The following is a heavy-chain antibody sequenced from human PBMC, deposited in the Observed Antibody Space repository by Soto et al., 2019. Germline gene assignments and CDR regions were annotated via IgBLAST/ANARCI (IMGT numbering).Heavy chain of an antibody. CDR2: IYHSGST. D-gene: IGHD1-26*01. CDR1: GYSISSGYY. Sequence: LSLTCAVSGYSISSGYYWGWIRQPPGKGLEWIGSIYHSGSTYYNPSLKSRVTISVDTSKNQFSLKLSSVTAADTAVYYCARDPAKWELRVYGMDVWGQGTTVTVSS. CDR3: ARDPAKWELRVYGMDV. J-gene: IGHJ6*02. V-gene: IGHV4-38-2*02.